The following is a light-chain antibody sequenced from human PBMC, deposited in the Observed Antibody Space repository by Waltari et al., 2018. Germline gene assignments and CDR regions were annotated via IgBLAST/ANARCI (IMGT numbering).Light chain of an antibody. CDR3: HQRSNWPIT. Sequence: EIALTQFTATLSLSPGERATLSCRASQSVDSYLLWYQQRRGQTPRLVMYAASRRATGIPARFSGSGSGTVFTLTISSLEHDDFAVYYCHQRSNWPITFGQGTRLEI. CDR2: AAS. J-gene: IGKJ5*01. V-gene: IGKV3-11*01. CDR1: QSVDSY.